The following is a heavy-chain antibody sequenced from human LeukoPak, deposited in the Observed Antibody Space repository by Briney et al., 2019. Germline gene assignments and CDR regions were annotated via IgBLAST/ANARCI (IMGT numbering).Heavy chain of an antibody. D-gene: IGHD3-22*01. CDR2: ISDSGGRT. Sequence: PGGSLRPSCAVSGITLSNYGMSWVCQAPGKGLEWVAGISDSGGRTNYADSVKGRFTISRDNPKNTLILQMNSLRPEDTAVYFCAKRGVVIRVILVGFHKEAYYFDSWGREPWSPSPQ. CDR1: GITLSNYG. J-gene: IGHJ4*02. V-gene: IGHV3-23*01. CDR3: AKRGVVIRVILVGFHKEAYYFDS.